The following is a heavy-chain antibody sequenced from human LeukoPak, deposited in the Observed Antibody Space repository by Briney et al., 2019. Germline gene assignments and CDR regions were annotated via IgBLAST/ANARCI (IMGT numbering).Heavy chain of an antibody. CDR1: GFSFDKFG. J-gene: IGHJ5*02. V-gene: IGHV3-64*01. D-gene: IGHD1-26*01. CDR2: VSADESGK. Sequence: GGSLRLSCVASGFSFDKFGMRWVRQAPGKGLEYVSSVSADESGKYYTKSVRGKFSISRDNSKNTMYLQLGNLRPDDMGIYYCASLDRSEIPWGPGTLVTVSS. CDR3: ASLDRSEIP.